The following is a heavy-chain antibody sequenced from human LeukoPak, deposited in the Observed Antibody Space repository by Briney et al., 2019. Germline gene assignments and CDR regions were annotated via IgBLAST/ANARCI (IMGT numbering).Heavy chain of an antibody. V-gene: IGHV1-2*02. CDR2: INPNSGGT. CDR1: GYSITDYY. CDR3: AGQIDAFDI. Sequence: GASVKVSCKASGYSITDYYMHWVRQAPGQGLEWIGWINPNSGGTNYAQKFQGRVTMTRDTSISTAYMELSRLRSDDTAVYYCAGQIDAFDIWGQGTMVTVSS. J-gene: IGHJ3*02.